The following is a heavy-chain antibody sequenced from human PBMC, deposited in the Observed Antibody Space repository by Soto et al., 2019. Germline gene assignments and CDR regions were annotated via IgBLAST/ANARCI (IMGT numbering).Heavy chain of an antibody. D-gene: IGHD6-13*01. CDR3: AKDLTSSWSYDAFDI. CDR1: GFTFSSYA. Sequence: GGSLSLSCAASGFTFSSYAMSWVRQAPGKGLEWVSAISGSGGSTYYADSVKGRFTISRDNSKNTLYLQMNSLRAEDTAVYYCAKDLTSSWSYDAFDIWGQGTMVTVSS. J-gene: IGHJ3*02. CDR2: ISGSGGST. V-gene: IGHV3-23*01.